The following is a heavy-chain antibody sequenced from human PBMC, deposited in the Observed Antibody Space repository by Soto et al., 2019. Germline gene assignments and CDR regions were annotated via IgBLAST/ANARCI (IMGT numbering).Heavy chain of an antibody. D-gene: IGHD2-2*01. CDR3: ARHLVGSTRGNFDY. CDR1: GYSFTSYW. CDR2: IYPYDSDT. V-gene: IGHV5-51*01. Sequence: GESLKISCKTSGYSFTSYWIGWVRRMPGKGMEWMGNIYPYDSDTRYSPSFQGQVTISADTSITTAYLQWSGLRASDTAMYFCARHLVGSTRGNFDYWGQVTLVTVSS. J-gene: IGHJ4*01.